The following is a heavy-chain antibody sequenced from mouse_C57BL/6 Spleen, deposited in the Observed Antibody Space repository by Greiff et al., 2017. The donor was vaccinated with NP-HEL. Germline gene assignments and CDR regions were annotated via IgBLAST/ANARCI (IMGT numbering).Heavy chain of an antibody. CDR2: IDPSDSYT. Sequence: QVQLQQPGAELVRPGTSVKLSCKASGYTFTSYWMHWVKQRPGQGLEWIGVIDPSDSYTNYNQKFKGKATLTVDTSSSTAYMQLSSLTSEDSAVYYCARNSNAMDYWGQGTSVTVSS. V-gene: IGHV1-59*01. CDR1: GYTFTSYW. J-gene: IGHJ4*01. CDR3: ARNSNAMDY.